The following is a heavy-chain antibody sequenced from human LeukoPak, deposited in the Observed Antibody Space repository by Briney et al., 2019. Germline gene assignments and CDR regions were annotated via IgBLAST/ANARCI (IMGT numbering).Heavy chain of an antibody. D-gene: IGHD4-23*01. V-gene: IGHV3-11*04. J-gene: IGHJ4*02. Sequence: PGGSLRLSCKTSGFTFSDYYLTWIRQAPGKGLEWVSYISSGGSNTYYADSVKGRFTISRDNAKNTLYLQMNSLRAEDTAVYYCARDYGGSSPFDYWGQGTLVTVSS. CDR3: ARDYGGSSPFDY. CDR2: ISSGGSNT. CDR1: GFTFSDYY.